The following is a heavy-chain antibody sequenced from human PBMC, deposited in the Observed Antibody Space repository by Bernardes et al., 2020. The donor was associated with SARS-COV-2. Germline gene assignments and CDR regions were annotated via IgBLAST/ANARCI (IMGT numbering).Heavy chain of an antibody. CDR1: GDSISSSSHY. Sequence: SETLSLTCSVSGDSISSSSHYWGWIRQSPGKGLEWLGSDSHSGSTYDNPSLKSRVTISVDTSKNQFSLKLTSVTAADTAMYYCVRHYYDRGGYSNWFDAWGQGTLVIVSS. D-gene: IGHD3-22*01. CDR3: VRHYYDRGGYSNWFDA. J-gene: IGHJ5*02. V-gene: IGHV4-39*01. CDR2: DSHSGST.